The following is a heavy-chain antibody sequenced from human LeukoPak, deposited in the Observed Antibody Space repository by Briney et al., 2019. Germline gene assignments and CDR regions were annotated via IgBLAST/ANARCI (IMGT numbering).Heavy chain of an antibody. D-gene: IGHD6-13*01. V-gene: IGHV3-7*01. CDR1: GFTFSDYY. J-gene: IGHJ6*03. Sequence: GSLRLSCAASGFTFSDYYMSWVRQAPGKGLEWVANIKQDGSEKYYVDSVKGRFTISRDNAKNSLYLQMNSLRAEDTAVYYCARGVRSSSWYGNYYYYYMDVWGKGTTVTVSS. CDR2: IKQDGSEK. CDR3: ARGVRSSSWYGNYYYYYMDV.